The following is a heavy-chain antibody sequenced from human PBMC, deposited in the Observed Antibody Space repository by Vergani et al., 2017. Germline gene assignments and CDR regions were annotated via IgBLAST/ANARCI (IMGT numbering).Heavy chain of an antibody. CDR3: ARGTGYDYVWGSYRPPQPFDY. D-gene: IGHD3-16*02. V-gene: IGHV1-69*13. J-gene: IGHJ4*02. CDR1: GGTFSSYA. Sequence: QVQLVQSGAEVKKPGSSVKVSCKASGGTFSSYAISWVRQAPGQGLEWMGRIIPIFGTANYAQKFQGRVTITADKSTSTAYMELSSLRSEDTAVYYCARGTGYDYVWGSYRPPQPFDYWGQGTLVTVSS. CDR2: IIPIFGTA.